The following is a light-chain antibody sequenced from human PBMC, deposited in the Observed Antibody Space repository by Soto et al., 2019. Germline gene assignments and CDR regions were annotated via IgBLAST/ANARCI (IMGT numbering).Light chain of an antibody. V-gene: IGKV1-5*01. Sequence: DIQMTQSPSTLSSSVGDRVTISCRASQSISSWLAWYQQKPGKAPKLLIYDASSVESGVPSRFSGSGSGTEFTLTIRSLQPDDFATYYCQQYNSLWTFGQGTKVEIK. J-gene: IGKJ1*01. CDR3: QQYNSLWT. CDR2: DAS. CDR1: QSISSW.